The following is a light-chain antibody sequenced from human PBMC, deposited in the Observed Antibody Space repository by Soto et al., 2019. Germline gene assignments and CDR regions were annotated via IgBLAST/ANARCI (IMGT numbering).Light chain of an antibody. V-gene: IGLV2-23*01. J-gene: IGLJ1*01. CDR1: SSDVGGYNY. CDR3: CSYAGNSSFV. CDR2: EGT. Sequence: QSVLTQPPSASGSPGQSVAISCTGTSSDVGGYNYVSWYQQHPGKAPKLMIYEGTKRPSGVSNRFSGSKSGNTASLTISGLQAEDEADYYCCSYAGNSSFVFGTGTKVTVL.